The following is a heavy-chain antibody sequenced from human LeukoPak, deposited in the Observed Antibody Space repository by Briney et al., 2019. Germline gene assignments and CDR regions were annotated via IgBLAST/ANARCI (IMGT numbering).Heavy chain of an antibody. D-gene: IGHD6-19*01. J-gene: IGHJ4*02. V-gene: IGHV4-34*01. Sequence: SETLSLACAVYGGSFSGYYWSWIRQPPGKGLEWIGEINHSGSTNYNPSLKSRVTISVDTSKNQFSLKLSSVTAADTAVYYCARQYSSGWYRGPFDYWGQGTLVTVSS. CDR3: ARQYSSGWYRGPFDY. CDR2: INHSGST. CDR1: GGSFSGYY.